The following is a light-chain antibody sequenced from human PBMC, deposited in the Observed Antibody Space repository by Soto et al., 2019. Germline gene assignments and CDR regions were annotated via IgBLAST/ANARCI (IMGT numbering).Light chain of an antibody. V-gene: IGKV3-20*01. CDR3: QQYNNWPWT. CDR1: QSVSSSY. Sequence: EIVLTQSPGTPSLSPGDSATLSCRASQSVSSSYLAWYQQKPGQATRLLIYGASSRATGIPDRFGGSGSGTDFTLTISSLQSEEFAVYYGQQYNNWPWTVGQGTKVDIK. CDR2: GAS. J-gene: IGKJ1*01.